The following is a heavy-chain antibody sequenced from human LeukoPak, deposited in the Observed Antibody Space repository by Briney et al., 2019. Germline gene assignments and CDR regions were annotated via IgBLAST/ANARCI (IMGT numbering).Heavy chain of an antibody. V-gene: IGHV3-23*01. D-gene: IGHD6-19*01. Sequence: PGGSLRLSCEISGFTFSDYAMNRVRQAPGKGLEWVSTLSGSGITTYYADSVKGRFTISRDNSKNTLYLQMNSLRAEDTAVYYCAKGIYSSGWSYFDYWGHGTLVTVSS. CDR2: LSGSGITT. J-gene: IGHJ4*01. CDR3: AKGIYSSGWSYFDY. CDR1: GFTFSDYA.